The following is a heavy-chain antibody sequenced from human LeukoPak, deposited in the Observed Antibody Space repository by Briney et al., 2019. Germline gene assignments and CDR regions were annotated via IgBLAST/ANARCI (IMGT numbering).Heavy chain of an antibody. CDR1: GFTFSNAW. J-gene: IGHJ4*02. V-gene: IGHV3-15*01. D-gene: IGHD6-6*01. Sequence: GGSLRLSCAAPGFTFSNAWMSGVRQAPGKRLEWVGRIKSQTDGGTRDYGAPVTGRFTISRDDSKNTLYLQMNSLKPEDTAVYYCTTGLGNYWGQGTLVTVSS. CDR2: IKSQTDGGTR. CDR3: TTGLGNY.